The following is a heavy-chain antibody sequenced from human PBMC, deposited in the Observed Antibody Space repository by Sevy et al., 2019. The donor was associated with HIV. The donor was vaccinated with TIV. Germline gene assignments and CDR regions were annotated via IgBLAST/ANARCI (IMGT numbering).Heavy chain of an antibody. CDR2: IHSDDTT. D-gene: IGHD5-18*01. V-gene: IGHV3-66*01. J-gene: IGHJ4*02. CDR3: ARGKSGYGYALNY. CDR1: GFTVNSNY. Sequence: GGSLRLSCAASGFTVNSNYMTRVRQAPGKGLEGVSVIHSDDTTYHADSVKDRFTISRDNFKNTLYLHMSSLRAEDTAVYYCARGKSGYGYALNYWGQGTLVTVS.